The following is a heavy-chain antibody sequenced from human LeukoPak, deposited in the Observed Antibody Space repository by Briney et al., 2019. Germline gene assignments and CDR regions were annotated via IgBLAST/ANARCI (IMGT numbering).Heavy chain of an antibody. D-gene: IGHD4-17*01. CDR1: GFTFSSYA. CDR2: ISGSGGST. J-gene: IGHJ4*02. Sequence: GGSLRLSCAASGFTFSSYAMSWVRQAPGKGLEWVSAISGSGGSTYYADSVRGRFTISRDNSKNTLYLQMNSLRAEDTTVYYCAPLGVTTWLDYWGQGTLVTVSS. CDR3: APLGVTTWLDY. V-gene: IGHV3-23*01.